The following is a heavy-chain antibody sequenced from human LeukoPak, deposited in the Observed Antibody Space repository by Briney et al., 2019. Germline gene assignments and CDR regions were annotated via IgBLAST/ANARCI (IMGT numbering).Heavy chain of an antibody. D-gene: IGHD2-2*01. V-gene: IGHV3-30*04. CDR1: GFTFSSYA. Sequence: GGSLRLSCAASGFTFSSYAMHWVRQAPGKGLEWVAVISYDGSNKYYAASAKGRFTISRDNSKNTVYLQMNSLRAEDTAVYYCARDMVVVPAGNFPANWFDPWGQGTLVTVSS. CDR3: ARDMVVVPAGNFPANWFDP. J-gene: IGHJ5*02. CDR2: ISYDGSNK.